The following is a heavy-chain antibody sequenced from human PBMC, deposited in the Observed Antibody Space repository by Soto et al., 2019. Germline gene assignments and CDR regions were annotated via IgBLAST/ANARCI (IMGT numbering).Heavy chain of an antibody. V-gene: IGHV3-30-3*01. CDR1: GFSFSSYA. D-gene: IGHD3-10*01. Sequence: QVRLVESGGGVVQPGRSLRLSCTASGFSFSSYAMYWFRQPPGKGLEWVAVISHDGINKHYADSVKGRVTVFRDNSNHSLDLRRNSLRGGDTVMYYGAGDLFARDYLVRWSGPGARGTLVT. CDR2: ISHDGINK. CDR3: AGDLFARDYLVRWSGP. J-gene: IGHJ5*02.